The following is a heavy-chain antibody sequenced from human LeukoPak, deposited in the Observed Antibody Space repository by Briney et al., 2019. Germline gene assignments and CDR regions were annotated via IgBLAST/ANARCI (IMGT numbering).Heavy chain of an antibody. CDR3: AREYSSSWSTPFFDY. CDR1: GGSFSGYY. D-gene: IGHD6-13*01. J-gene: IGHJ4*02. CDR2: INHSGST. Sequence: PSETLSLTCAVYGGSFSGYYWSWIRQPPGKGLEWIGEINHSGSTNYNPSLKSRATISVDTSKNQFSLKLSSVTAADTAVYYCAREYSSSWSTPFFDYWGQGTLVTVSS. V-gene: IGHV4-34*01.